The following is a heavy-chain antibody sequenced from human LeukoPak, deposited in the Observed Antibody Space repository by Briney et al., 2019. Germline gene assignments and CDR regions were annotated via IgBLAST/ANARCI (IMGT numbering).Heavy chain of an antibody. Sequence: SETLSLTCTVSGGSISSSSYYWGWIRQPPGKGLEWIGSIYYSGSTYYNPSLKSRVTISVDTSKNQFSLKLSSVTAADTAVYYCARHKGGAVAMIDYWGQGTPVTVSS. CDR2: IYYSGST. CDR1: GGSISSSSYY. V-gene: IGHV4-39*01. J-gene: IGHJ4*02. D-gene: IGHD6-19*01. CDR3: ARHKGGAVAMIDY.